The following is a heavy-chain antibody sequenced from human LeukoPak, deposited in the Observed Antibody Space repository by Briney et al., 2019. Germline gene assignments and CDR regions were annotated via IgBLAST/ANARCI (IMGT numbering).Heavy chain of an antibody. V-gene: IGHV3-48*03. CDR2: ISKSVSTI. Sequence: GGSLRLSCAASGFTFSSSEMNWVRQAPETGLEWVSYISKSVSTIYHADSVKGRFTISRDNAKNSLYLQMNSLRAEDTAVYYCARDWGGGTHDYWGQGTLVTVSS. CDR1: GFTFSSSE. J-gene: IGHJ4*02. D-gene: IGHD3-10*01. CDR3: ARDWGGGTHDY.